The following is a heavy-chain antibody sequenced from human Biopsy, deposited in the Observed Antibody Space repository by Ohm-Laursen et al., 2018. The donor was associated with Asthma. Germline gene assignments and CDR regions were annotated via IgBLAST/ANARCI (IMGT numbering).Heavy chain of an antibody. D-gene: IGHD6-19*01. Sequence: SLRLSCAASGFTFRNFGMHWVRQAPGKGLEWVSAISGSGGSTYYADSVKGRFTISRDNSKNTLFLQMNSLRAEDTAVYYCAKFRVAVAAVFHYWGQGTLVTVSS. CDR3: AKFRVAVAAVFHY. J-gene: IGHJ4*02. CDR1: GFTFRNFG. CDR2: ISGSGGST. V-gene: IGHV3-23*01.